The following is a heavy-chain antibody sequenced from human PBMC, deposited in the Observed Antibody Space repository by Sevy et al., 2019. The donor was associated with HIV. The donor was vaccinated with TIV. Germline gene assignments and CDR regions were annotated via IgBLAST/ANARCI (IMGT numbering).Heavy chain of an antibody. CDR2: FKSKTDGGTT. CDR3: TTGGSLFQH. V-gene: IGHV3-15*01. Sequence: GGSLRLSCVASGFTFSNVCMSWVRQAPGKGLEWVGHFKSKTDGGTTDYAAPVRGRFTISRDDSKNTLYLQMNSLTTEDTAVYYCTTGGSLFQHWGQGTLVTVSS. CDR1: GFTFSNVC. D-gene: IGHD3-16*01. J-gene: IGHJ1*01.